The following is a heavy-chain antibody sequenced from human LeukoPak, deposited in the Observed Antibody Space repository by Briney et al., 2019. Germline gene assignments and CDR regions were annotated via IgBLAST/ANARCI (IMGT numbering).Heavy chain of an antibody. D-gene: IGHD2-15*01. CDR3: ARDCSGGSCYGAFDI. V-gene: IGHV4-30-4*01. J-gene: IGHJ3*02. CDR2: IYDSGST. CDR1: GASIRSGDYY. Sequence: SETLSLTCTVSGASIRSGDYYWSWIRQPPGKGLEWTGYIYDSGSTYYNPSLKSRITISVDTSENRFSLKLSSVTATDTAVYYCARDCSGGSCYGAFDIWGQGTMVTVSS.